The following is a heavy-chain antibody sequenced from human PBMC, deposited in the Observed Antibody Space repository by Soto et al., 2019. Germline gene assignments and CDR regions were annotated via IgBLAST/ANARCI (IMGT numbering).Heavy chain of an antibody. CDR2: ISYDGSNK. J-gene: IGHJ3*02. CDR1: EFMFSSYD. D-gene: IGHD3-10*01. CDR3: AGEFEI. Sequence: QVQLVESGGGVVQPGRSLRLSCAASEFMFSSYDMHWVRQASGKGLEGVAVISYDGSNKYYADAVKGRFTISRDKSKNTLYMKMNRQRDEDTAVYYCAGEFEIWGQGTMVSVSS. V-gene: IGHV3-30*03.